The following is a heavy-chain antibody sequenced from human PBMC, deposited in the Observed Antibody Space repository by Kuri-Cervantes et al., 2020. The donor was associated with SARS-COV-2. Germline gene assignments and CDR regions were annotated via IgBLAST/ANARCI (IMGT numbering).Heavy chain of an antibody. Sequence: GESLKISCAASGFTFSSYSMNWVRQAPGKGLEWVSSISSSSSYIYYADSVKGRFTISRDNAKNSLYLQMNSLNTEDTAIYFCTRVPPTAGAYWNSFDIWGHGTVVTVSS. CDR1: GFTFSSYS. V-gene: IGHV3-21*04. J-gene: IGHJ3*02. CDR2: ISSSSSYI. CDR3: TRVPPTAGAYWNSFDI. D-gene: IGHD1-1*01.